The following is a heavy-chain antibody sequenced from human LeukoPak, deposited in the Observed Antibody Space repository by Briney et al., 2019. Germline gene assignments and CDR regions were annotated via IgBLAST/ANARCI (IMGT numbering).Heavy chain of an antibody. J-gene: IGHJ4*02. CDR2: IRSKANSYAT. V-gene: IGHV3-73*01. CDR3: TRRPAGSSWTEFDY. Sequence: GGSLKLSCAASGFTSSGSAMHWVRQASGKGLEWVGRIRSKANSYATAYAASVKGRFTISRDDSKNTAYLQMNSLKTEDTAVYYCTRRPAGSSWTEFDYWGQGTLVTVSS. D-gene: IGHD6-13*01. CDR1: GFTSSGSA.